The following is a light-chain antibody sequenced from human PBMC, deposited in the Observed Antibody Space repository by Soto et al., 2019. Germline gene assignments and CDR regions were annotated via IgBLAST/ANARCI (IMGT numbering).Light chain of an antibody. Sequence: QSALAQPPSASGTPGQRVTISCSGSSSNIGSNTVNWYQQLPGTAPKLVIYSNNQRPSGVPDRFSGSKSDTSTSLAISGLQSEDEADYYCVAWDDSLNGYVVFGGGTKVTVL. CDR3: VAWDDSLNGYVV. J-gene: IGLJ2*01. CDR2: SNN. V-gene: IGLV1-44*01. CDR1: SSNIGSNT.